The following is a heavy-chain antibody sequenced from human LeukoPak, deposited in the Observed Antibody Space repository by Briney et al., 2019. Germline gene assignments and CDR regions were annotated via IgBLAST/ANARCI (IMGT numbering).Heavy chain of an antibody. Sequence: GGSLRHSCVVSGFTFSNYAMSWVRQAPGKGLEWVSAIRPSGGNTYYADSVKGRFTISRDNSKNTLFLQMNSLRAEDTAVYYCAKLVGTTTDDYWGQGTLVTVSS. CDR3: AKLVGTTTDDY. CDR2: IRPSGGNT. J-gene: IGHJ4*02. CDR1: GFTFSNYA. D-gene: IGHD1-26*01. V-gene: IGHV3-23*01.